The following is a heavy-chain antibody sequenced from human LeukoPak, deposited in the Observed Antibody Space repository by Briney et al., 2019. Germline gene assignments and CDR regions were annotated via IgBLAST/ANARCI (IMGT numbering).Heavy chain of an antibody. CDR2: INPSGGST. D-gene: IGHD5-12*01. J-gene: IGHJ5*02. V-gene: IGHV1-46*01. CDR1: GYSFTNYY. CDR3: ARAGHIVATDNWFDP. Sequence: ASVKVSCKASGYSFTNYYMHWVRQAPGQGLEWMGLINPSGGSTSYAQKFQGRVTMTRDTSTSTVYMELSRLRSDDTAVYYCARAGHIVATDNWFDPWGQGTLVTVPS.